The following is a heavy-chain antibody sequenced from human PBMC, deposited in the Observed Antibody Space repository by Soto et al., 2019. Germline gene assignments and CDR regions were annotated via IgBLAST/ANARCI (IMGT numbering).Heavy chain of an antibody. CDR3: AKEFLHDILTGYYHSFDY. J-gene: IGHJ4*02. V-gene: IGHV3-30*18. Sequence: GGSLRLSCAASGFTFSSYGMHWVRQAPGKGLEWVAVISYDGSNKYYADSVKGRFTISRDNSKNTLYLQMNSLRAEDTAVYYCAKEFLHDILTGYYHSFDYWGQGTLVTVSS. CDR2: ISYDGSNK. D-gene: IGHD3-9*01. CDR1: GFTFSSYG.